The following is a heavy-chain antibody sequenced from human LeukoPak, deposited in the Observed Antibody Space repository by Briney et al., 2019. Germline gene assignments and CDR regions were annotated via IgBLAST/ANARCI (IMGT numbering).Heavy chain of an antibody. CDR2: IYRGGAT. V-gene: IGHV3-66*01. J-gene: IGHJ4*02. CDR1: GFTVSSNY. CDR3: AGDLYGDFGAF. Sequence: GGSLRLSCAASGFTVSSNYMSWVRQAPGKGLEWVSLIYRGGATYYADSVKARFTISRDNSTNTVYLLMNSLRAEDTAVYYCAGDLYGDFGAFWGQGTLVIVSS. D-gene: IGHD4-17*01.